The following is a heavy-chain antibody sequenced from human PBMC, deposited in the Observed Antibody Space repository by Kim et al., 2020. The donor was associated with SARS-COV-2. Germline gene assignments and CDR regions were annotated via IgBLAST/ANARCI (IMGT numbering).Heavy chain of an antibody. CDR3: ARRTNCGGDCYAIDY. J-gene: IGHJ4*02. D-gene: IGHD2-21*02. V-gene: IGHV5-51*01. CDR1: GYSFTSYW. Sequence: GESLKISCKGSGYSFTSYWIGWVRQMPGKGLEWMGIIYPGDSDTRYSPSFQGQVTISADKSISTAYLQWSSLKASDTAMYYCARRTNCGGDCYAIDYWGQGTLVTVSS. CDR2: IYPGDSDT.